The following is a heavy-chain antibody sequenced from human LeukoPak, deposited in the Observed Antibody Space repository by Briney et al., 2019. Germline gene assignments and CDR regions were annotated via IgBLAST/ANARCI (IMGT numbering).Heavy chain of an antibody. D-gene: IGHD3-9*01. CDR1: GGSISSGSYY. Sequence: SETLSLTCTVSGGSISSGSYYWSWIRQPAGKGLEWIGRIYTSGSTNYNPSLKSRVTMSVDASKNQFSLKLSSVTAADTAVYYCARDLGLTGYYSDWGQGTLVTVSS. CDR2: IYTSGST. CDR3: ARDLGLTGYYSD. V-gene: IGHV4-61*02. J-gene: IGHJ4*02.